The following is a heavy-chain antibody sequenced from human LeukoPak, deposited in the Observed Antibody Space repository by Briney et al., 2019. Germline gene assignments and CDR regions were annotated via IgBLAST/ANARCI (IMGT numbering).Heavy chain of an antibody. CDR2: IYSGGSI. Sequence: GGSLRLSCTASGLIVSSNYMTWVRQAPGKGLEWVSVIYSGGSIYYADSVKGRFTISRDNSRNTLYLQMNSLRAEDTAVYYCARALNGFDIWGPGTLVTVSS. CDR1: GLIVSSNY. CDR3: ARALNGFDI. J-gene: IGHJ3*02. V-gene: IGHV3-53*01.